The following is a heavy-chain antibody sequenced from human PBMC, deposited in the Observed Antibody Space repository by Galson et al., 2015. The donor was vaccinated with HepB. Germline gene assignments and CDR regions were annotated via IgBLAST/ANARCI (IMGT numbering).Heavy chain of an antibody. V-gene: IGHV3-30-3*01. D-gene: IGHD5-12*01. Sequence: SLRLSCAASGFTFSSYAMHWVRQAPGKGLEWVAVISYDGSNKYYADSVKGRFTISRDNSKNSLYLQMNSLRAEDTAVYYCARAVDIVATIMSDYWGQGTLVTVSS. CDR2: ISYDGSNK. CDR3: ARAVDIVATIMSDY. J-gene: IGHJ4*02. CDR1: GFTFSSYA.